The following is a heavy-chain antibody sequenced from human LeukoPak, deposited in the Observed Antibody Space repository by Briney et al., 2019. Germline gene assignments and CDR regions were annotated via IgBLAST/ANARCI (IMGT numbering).Heavy chain of an antibody. CDR1: GFNLSAYS. V-gene: IGHV3-48*01. Sequence: GGSLRLSCAASGFNLSAYSMNWVRQAPGKELEWVSYISRSSDAIYDADSVKGRFTISRDNAKNLLFLQMNSLGVEDTALYYCARGDSDHYITLDYWGQGTLVTVSS. CDR2: ISRSSDAI. J-gene: IGHJ4*02. CDR3: ARGDSDHYITLDY. D-gene: IGHD4-17*01.